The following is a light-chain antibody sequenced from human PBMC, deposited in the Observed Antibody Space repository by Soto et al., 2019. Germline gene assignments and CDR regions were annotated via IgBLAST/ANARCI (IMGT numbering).Light chain of an antibody. CDR3: SSYAGSNNSYV. CDR1: RSDVGAYNY. Sequence: QSVLTQPASVSGSPGQSIAISCTGTRSDVGAYNYVSWYQQHPGKAPKLMIYEVTKRPSGVPDRFSGSKSGNTASLTVSGLQADDEADYYCSSYAGSNNSYVFGTGTKVTVL. V-gene: IGLV2-8*01. CDR2: EVT. J-gene: IGLJ1*01.